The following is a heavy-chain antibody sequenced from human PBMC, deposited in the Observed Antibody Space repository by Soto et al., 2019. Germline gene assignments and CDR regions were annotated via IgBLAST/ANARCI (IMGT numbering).Heavy chain of an antibody. CDR1: VFPFGANA. D-gene: IGHD1-26*01. CDR3: ATEMGATQGPFDN. J-gene: IGHJ4*02. V-gene: IGHV3-23*01. Sequence: PGGSLRLSCVVSVFPFGANAMSWVRQAPGKGLEWVSGLSNTGRRTSYAGSVKGRFNISRDNSENTVYLQMNSLRVEDTAVYYCATEMGATQGPFDNWGQGTQVTVSS. CDR2: LSNTGRRT.